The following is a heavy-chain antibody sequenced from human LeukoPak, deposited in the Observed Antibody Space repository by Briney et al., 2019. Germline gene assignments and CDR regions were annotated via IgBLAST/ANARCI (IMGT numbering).Heavy chain of an antibody. D-gene: IGHD6-13*01. Sequence: GGSLRLSCAASGFTFSSYSMNWVRQGPGKGLEWLSYISSSSSTIYYADSVKGRFTISRDNAKNSLYLQMNSLRAEDTAVYYCARGAALLGYSSAWYWFDPWGQGTLVTVSS. CDR2: ISSSSSTI. CDR3: ARGAALLGYSSAWYWFDP. J-gene: IGHJ5*02. CDR1: GFTFSSYS. V-gene: IGHV3-48*04.